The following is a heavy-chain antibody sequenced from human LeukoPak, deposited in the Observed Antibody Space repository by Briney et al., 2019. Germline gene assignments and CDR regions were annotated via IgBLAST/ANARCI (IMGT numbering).Heavy chain of an antibody. CDR2: IIPILDIP. Sequence: SVKVSCKASGGTFSSYAISWVRQAPGQGLEWMGRIIPILDIPNYAQKFKGRIAITADKSTSTAYIELSNLRSEDTAVYYCARDRGDGYSLGDFDYWGQGTLVTVSS. D-gene: IGHD5-24*01. V-gene: IGHV1-69*04. CDR1: GGTFSSYA. CDR3: ARDRGDGYSLGDFDY. J-gene: IGHJ4*02.